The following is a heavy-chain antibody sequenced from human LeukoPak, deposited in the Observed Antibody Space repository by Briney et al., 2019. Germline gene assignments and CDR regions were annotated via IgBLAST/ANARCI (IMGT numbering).Heavy chain of an antibody. J-gene: IGHJ4*02. CDR2: ISYDGSNK. Sequence: PPGGSLRLSCAASGFTFSSYAMHWVRQAPGKGLEWVAVISYDGSNKYYADSVKGRFTISRDNSKNTLYLQMNSLRAEDTAVYYCARDGPPGEDCSSTSCYFGSSFSFDYWGQGTLVTVSS. D-gene: IGHD2-2*01. CDR1: GFTFSSYA. V-gene: IGHV3-30-3*01. CDR3: ARDGPPGEDCSSTSCYFGSSFSFDY.